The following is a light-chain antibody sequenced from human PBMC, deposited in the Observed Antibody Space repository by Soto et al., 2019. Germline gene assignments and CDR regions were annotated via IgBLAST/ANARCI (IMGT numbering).Light chain of an antibody. J-gene: IGLJ2*01. CDR3: SSYTTSNSVV. CDR1: SSDLGTYNY. CDR2: EVN. Sequence: QSALTQPASVSGSPGQSITISCTGTSSDLGTYNYVSWYQQHPGKATKLMIYEVNDRPSGVSNRFSGSKSGNTASLTISGLQAEDEADYYCSSYTTSNSVVFGGGTKLTVL. V-gene: IGLV2-14*01.